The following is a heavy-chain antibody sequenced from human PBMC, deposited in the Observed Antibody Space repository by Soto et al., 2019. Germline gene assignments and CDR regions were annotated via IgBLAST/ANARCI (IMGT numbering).Heavy chain of an antibody. CDR1: GFSVSNSY. Sequence: EVQLVESGGGLVQPGGSLRLCCAASGFSVSNSYMTWVRQAPGKGLEWLSVIYSDGRTDYANSVKGRFTISRHNSENTVYLQMNSLRAADTAVYYCATIAISHGNDYWGQGTLVTVSS. V-gene: IGHV3-53*04. J-gene: IGHJ4*02. D-gene: IGHD2-21*01. CDR2: IYSDGRT. CDR3: ATIAISHGNDY.